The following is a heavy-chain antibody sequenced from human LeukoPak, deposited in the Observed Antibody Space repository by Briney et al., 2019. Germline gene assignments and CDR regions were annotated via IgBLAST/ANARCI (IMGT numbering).Heavy chain of an antibody. V-gene: IGHV4-61*08. Sequence: SETLSLTCTVSGGSVSSSGSYWSWIRQPPGKGLEWFAYIYYSGSTTYNPSLKSRVIISVDTSKNQFSLKLSSVTAADTAVYYCARVRRDGYNSPDYWGQGTLVTVSS. CDR3: ARVRRDGYNSPDY. CDR2: IYYSGST. CDR1: GGSVSSSGSY. D-gene: IGHD5-24*01. J-gene: IGHJ4*02.